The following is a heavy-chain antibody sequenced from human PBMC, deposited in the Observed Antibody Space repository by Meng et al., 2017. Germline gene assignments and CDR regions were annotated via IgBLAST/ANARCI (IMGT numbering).Heavy chain of an antibody. CDR3: AKSHLDLDY. CDR1: GFTFSNYA. CDR2: ISGSGGST. Sequence: GESLKISCAASGFTFSNYAMSWVRQAPGKGLEWVSAISGSGGSTYYADSVKGRFTISRDNSKNTLYLQMNSLRAEDTAVYYCAKSHLDLDYWGQGTLVTVSS. V-gene: IGHV3-23*01. J-gene: IGHJ4*02.